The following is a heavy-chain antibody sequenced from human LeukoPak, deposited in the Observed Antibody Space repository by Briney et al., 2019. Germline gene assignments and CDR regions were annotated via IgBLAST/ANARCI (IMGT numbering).Heavy chain of an antibody. CDR3: ARARVDILTGYYAIYYFDY. J-gene: IGHJ4*02. V-gene: IGHV1-2*02. CDR1: GYTFTGYY. CDR2: INPNSGGT. D-gene: IGHD3-9*01. Sequence: ASVKVSCKASGYTFTGYYMHWVRQAPGQGLEWMGWINPNSGGTNYAQKFQGRVTMTRDTSISTAYMELSRLRSDDTAVYYCARARVDILTGYYAIYYFDYWGQGTLVTVSS.